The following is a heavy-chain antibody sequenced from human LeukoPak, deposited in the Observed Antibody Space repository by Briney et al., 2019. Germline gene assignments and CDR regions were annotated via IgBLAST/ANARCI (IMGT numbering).Heavy chain of an antibody. CDR1: GGSFSGYY. D-gene: IGHD3-16*01. CDR3: ARGAYDYVWGSYPVDY. V-gene: IGHV4-34*01. Sequence: SETLSLTCAVYGGSFSGYYWSWIRQPPGKGLEWIGEINHSGSTNYNPSLKSRVTISVDTSKNQFSLKLSSVTASDTAVCYCARGAYDYVWGSYPVDYWGQGTLVTVSS. CDR2: INHSGST. J-gene: IGHJ4*02.